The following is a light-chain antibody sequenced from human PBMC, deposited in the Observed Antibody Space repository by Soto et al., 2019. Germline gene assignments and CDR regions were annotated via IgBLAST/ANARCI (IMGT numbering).Light chain of an antibody. V-gene: IGLV2-8*01. Sequence: QSVLTQPPSASGSPGQSVTISCTGTKNDVGFYDFVSWYQHHPGKAPRLIIYEVVQRPSEVPDRFSGSKSGNTASLTVSGLQAADEADYFCKSYAGSNTYVFGSGTKV. J-gene: IGLJ1*01. CDR3: KSYAGSNTYV. CDR1: KNDVGFYDF. CDR2: EVV.